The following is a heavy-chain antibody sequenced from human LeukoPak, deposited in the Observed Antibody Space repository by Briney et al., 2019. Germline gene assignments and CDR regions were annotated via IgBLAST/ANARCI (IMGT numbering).Heavy chain of an antibody. D-gene: IGHD2-8*01. CDR3: ARVNPLMAPGAFDI. CDR1: GFTFSSYW. Sequence: GGSLRLSCAASGFTFSSYWMTWVRQAPGKGLAWVANIKQDGSEKYYVDSVKGRFTISRDNAKNLLYLQMNSLRGEDTAVYYCARVNPLMAPGAFDIWGQGTMVAVSS. J-gene: IGHJ3*02. CDR2: IKQDGSEK. V-gene: IGHV3-7*01.